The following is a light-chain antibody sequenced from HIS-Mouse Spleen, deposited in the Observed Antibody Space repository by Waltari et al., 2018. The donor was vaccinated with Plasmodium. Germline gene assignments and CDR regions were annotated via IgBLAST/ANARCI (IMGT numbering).Light chain of an antibody. V-gene: IGKV4-1*01. CDR2: WAS. CDR1: QSFLYSSNNKNY. Sequence: DIVMTQSPDSLAVSLGERATINCKSSQSFLYSSNNKNYLAWYKQKPGQRPKLLIYWASTRESGVPDRFSGSGSGPDFTLTISSLQAEDVAVYYCQQYYSTPYTFGQGTKLEIK. CDR3: QQYYSTPYT. J-gene: IGKJ2*01.